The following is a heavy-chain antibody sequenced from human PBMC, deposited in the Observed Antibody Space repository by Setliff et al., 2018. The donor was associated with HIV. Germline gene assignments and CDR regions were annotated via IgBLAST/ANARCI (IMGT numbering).Heavy chain of an antibody. D-gene: IGHD1-26*01. V-gene: IGHV3-48*01. J-gene: IGHJ4*01. Sequence: LRLSCAASGFTFSSYGMHWVRQAPGKGLEWVSYISMSSHTSVIYSDSVKGRFTISRDNARNSFYLQMNSLRVDDTAVYFCARDKWASGFDFWGHGTLVTVSS. CDR2: ISMSSHTSV. CDR3: ARDKWASGFDF. CDR1: GFTFSSYG.